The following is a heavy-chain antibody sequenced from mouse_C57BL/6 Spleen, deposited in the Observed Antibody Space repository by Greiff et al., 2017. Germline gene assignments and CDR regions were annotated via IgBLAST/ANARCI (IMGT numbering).Heavy chain of an antibody. D-gene: IGHD1-1*01. CDR1: GYTFTSYW. Sequence: VQLKQPGAELVKPGASVKMSCKASGYTFTSYWITWVKQRPGQGLEWIGDIYPGSGSTNYNEKFKSKATLTVDTSSSTAYMQLSSLTAEDSAVYYCAREGGYGSSYFDYWGQGTTLTVSS. J-gene: IGHJ2*01. CDR3: AREGGYGSSYFDY. V-gene: IGHV1-55*01. CDR2: IYPGSGST.